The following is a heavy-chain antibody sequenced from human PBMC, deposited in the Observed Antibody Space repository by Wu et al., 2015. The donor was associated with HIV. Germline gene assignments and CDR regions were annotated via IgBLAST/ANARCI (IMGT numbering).Heavy chain of an antibody. Sequence: QVQLVQSGAEVKKPGASVKVSCKASGYTFTGYYMHWVRQAPGQGLEWMGWINPNSGGTNYAQKFQGRVTMTRDTSISTAYMELSRLRSDDTAVYYCARDSVRRRDCSGASCRVSILDAFNVWGQGTLVTVSS. CDR3: ARDSVRRRDCSGASCRVSILDAFNV. D-gene: IGHD2-15*01. V-gene: IGHV1-2*02. CDR1: GYTFTGYY. CDR2: INPNSGGT. J-gene: IGHJ3*01.